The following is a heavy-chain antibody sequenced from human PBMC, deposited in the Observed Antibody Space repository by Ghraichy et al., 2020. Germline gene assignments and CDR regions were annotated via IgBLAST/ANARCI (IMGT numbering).Heavy chain of an antibody. V-gene: IGHV4-31*03. Sequence: SQTLSLTCSVSGDSITSHGYYWTWIRQHPEKGLECIGYIYHSGTTYYNPSLRSRVTISADTSKNQFSLRLSSVTDADTAVYYCARVGGTYYVVFDYWGQGILVTVSS. J-gene: IGHJ4*02. CDR2: IYHSGTT. D-gene: IGHD1-26*01. CDR3: ARVGGTYYVVFDY. CDR1: GDSITSHGYY.